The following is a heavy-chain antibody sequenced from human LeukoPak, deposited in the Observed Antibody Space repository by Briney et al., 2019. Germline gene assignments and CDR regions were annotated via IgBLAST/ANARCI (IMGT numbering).Heavy chain of an antibody. CDR2: IYPGDSDT. D-gene: IGHD1-1*01. CDR1: GYSFTSFW. CDR3: ARPGERSRRDWNLDQ. Sequence: GESLKISCKGSGYSFTSFWIGWVRQMPGKGLEWMGIIYPGDSDTRYSPSFQGQVTISADKSISTAYLQWSSLKASDTAVYYCARPGERSRRDWNLDQWGQGTLVTVSS. J-gene: IGHJ4*02. V-gene: IGHV5-51*01.